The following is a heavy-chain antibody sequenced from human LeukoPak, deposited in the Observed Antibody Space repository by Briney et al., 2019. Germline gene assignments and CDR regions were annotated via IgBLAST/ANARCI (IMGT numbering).Heavy chain of an antibody. CDR3: ARGDDFWSGYPL. Sequence: SETLSLTCTVSGGSISGYYWSWIRQPPGKGLEWIGYIYYSGSTNYNPSLKSRVTISVDTSKNQFSLKLSSVTAADTAVYYCARGDDFWSGYPLWGPGTLVTVSS. J-gene: IGHJ4*02. CDR2: IYYSGST. V-gene: IGHV4-59*01. D-gene: IGHD3-3*01. CDR1: GGSISGYY.